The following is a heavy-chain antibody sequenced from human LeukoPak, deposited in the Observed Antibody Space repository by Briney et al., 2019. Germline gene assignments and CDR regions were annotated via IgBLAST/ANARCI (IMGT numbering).Heavy chain of an antibody. CDR2: INPKNGDT. CDR1: GYPFSDYY. V-gene: IGHV1-2*02. CDR3: ARLSAL. J-gene: IGHJ4*02. Sequence: ASVKVSFKTSGYPFSDYYIHWIRQAPGQGLESMGWINPKNGDTKYAQRSQGRLTITMDTSIDTVYMELRSLRYDDTAVYYCARLSALWGQGTLVTVSS.